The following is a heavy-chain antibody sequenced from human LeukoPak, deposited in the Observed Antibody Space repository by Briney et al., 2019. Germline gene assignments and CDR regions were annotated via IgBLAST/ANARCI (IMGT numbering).Heavy chain of an antibody. J-gene: IGHJ4*02. Sequence: SETLSLTCTVSGGSISSYYWSWIRQPPEKGLEWIGYIYYSGSTNYNPSLKSRVTISVDTSKNRFSLKLSSVTAADTAVYYCARGPSDGYGGNSDYWGQGTLVTVSS. CDR3: ARGPSDGYGGNSDY. CDR2: IYYSGST. V-gene: IGHV4-59*01. D-gene: IGHD4-23*01. CDR1: GGSISSYY.